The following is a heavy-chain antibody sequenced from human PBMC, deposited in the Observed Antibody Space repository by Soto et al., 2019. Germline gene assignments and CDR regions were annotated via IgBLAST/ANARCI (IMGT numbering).Heavy chain of an antibody. Sequence: EVQLLESGGGLVQPGESLRLSCAASGFTFSNYAMSWVRQAPGKGLEYVSFISGGSDGTYYADSVKGRFTISRDNSKNTLYLQLNSLRAEDTAVYYCARRSGITTVTWGALLIWGQGTTVTVSS. J-gene: IGHJ3*02. D-gene: IGHD1-1*01. CDR2: ISGGSDGT. CDR3: ARRSGITTVTWGALLI. CDR1: GFTFSNYA. V-gene: IGHV3-23*01.